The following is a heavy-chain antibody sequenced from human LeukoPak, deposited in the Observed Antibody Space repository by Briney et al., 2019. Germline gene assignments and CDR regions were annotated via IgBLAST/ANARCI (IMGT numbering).Heavy chain of an antibody. CDR3: AKTPQNYYFDY. CDR2: IVGGAGGT. CDR1: GFTFSSYA. V-gene: IGHV3-23*01. Sequence: PGGSLRLSCAASGFTFSSYAMSWVRQAPGKGLEWVSGIVGGAGGTYYADSVKGRFTISRDNSKNTLYLQMNSLRAEDTAVYYCAKTPQNYYFDYWGQGTLVTVSS. J-gene: IGHJ4*02. D-gene: IGHD2/OR15-2a*01.